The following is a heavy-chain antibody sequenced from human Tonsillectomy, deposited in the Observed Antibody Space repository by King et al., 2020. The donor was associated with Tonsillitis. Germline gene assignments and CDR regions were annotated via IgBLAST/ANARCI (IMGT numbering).Heavy chain of an antibody. CDR3: ASYDREWSRSFDN. V-gene: IGHV1-3*01. D-gene: IGHD3-22*01. CDR2: INAGTGNA. J-gene: IGHJ4*02. CDR1: EYTLSRYD. Sequence: QGQLVQSGAEVKKPGASVKVSCKTSEYTLSRYDMHWVRQAPGQRLEWMGWINAGTGNADYSQKFQGRVTITRDTSASTDYMELSSLRSEDTAVYYCASYDREWSRSFDNWGQGTLVTVSS.